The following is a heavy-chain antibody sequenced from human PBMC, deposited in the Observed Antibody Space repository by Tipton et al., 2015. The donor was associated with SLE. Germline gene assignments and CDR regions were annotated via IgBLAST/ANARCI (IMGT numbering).Heavy chain of an antibody. CDR1: GGSISSYY. CDR2: IYTSGST. Sequence: TLSLTCTVSGGSISSYYWGWIRQPAGKGLEWIGRIYTSGSTNYNPSLKSRVTTSEDTSKNQFSLKLSSVTAADTAVYYCAGIVGEEAAFDIWGQGTMVTVSS. D-gene: IGHD1-26*01. CDR3: AGIVGEEAAFDI. J-gene: IGHJ3*02. V-gene: IGHV4-4*07.